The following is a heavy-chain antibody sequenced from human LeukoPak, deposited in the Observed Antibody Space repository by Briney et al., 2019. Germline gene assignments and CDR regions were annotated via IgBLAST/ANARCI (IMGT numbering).Heavy chain of an antibody. D-gene: IGHD5-18*01. V-gene: IGHV4-59*12. J-gene: IGHJ6*02. CDR1: GGSISSYY. CDR2: IYYSGST. CDR3: ARDGYSYGPYHYYYGMDV. Sequence: SETLSLTCTVSGGSISSYYWSWIRQPPGKGLEWIGYIYYSGSTNYNPSLKSRVTISVDTSKNQFSLKLSSVTAADTAVYYCARDGYSYGPYHYYYGMDVWGQGTTVTVSS.